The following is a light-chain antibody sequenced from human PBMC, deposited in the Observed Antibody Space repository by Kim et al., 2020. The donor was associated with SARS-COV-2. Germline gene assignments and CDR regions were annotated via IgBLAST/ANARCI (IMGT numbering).Light chain of an antibody. J-gene: IGKJ1*01. CDR2: DVS. CDR3: QQYDLYPWT. CDR1: QSISSW. Sequence: GARATITGRASQSISSWLAWYQQKPGQAPKLLIYDVSNLERGVPSRFSGSRSGTEFTLTISSLQPEDFATYYCQQYDLYPWTFGQGTKVDIK. V-gene: IGKV1-5*01.